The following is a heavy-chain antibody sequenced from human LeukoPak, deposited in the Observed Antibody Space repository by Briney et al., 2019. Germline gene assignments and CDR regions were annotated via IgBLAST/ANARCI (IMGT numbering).Heavy chain of an antibody. CDR1: GFTFSPYS. CDR2: ISSSSSTI. D-gene: IGHD3-10*01. Sequence: GGSLRLSCAASGFTFSPYSVTWVRQAPGKGLEWLSYISSSSSTIYYADSVKGRFTISRDNAENSLYLQMNSLRDDDTAVYYYAREGYYYGSGSYYPFDYWGQGTLVTVSS. V-gene: IGHV3-48*02. J-gene: IGHJ4*02. CDR3: AREGYYYGSGSYYPFDY.